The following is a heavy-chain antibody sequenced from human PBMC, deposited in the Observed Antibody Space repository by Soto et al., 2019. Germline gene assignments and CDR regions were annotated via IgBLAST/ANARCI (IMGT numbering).Heavy chain of an antibody. CDR2: ISSSSSYI. D-gene: IGHD6-13*01. J-gene: IGHJ4*02. Sequence: EVQLVESGGGLVKPGGSLRLSCAASGFTFSSYSMNWVRQAPGKGLEWVSSISSSSSYIYYADSVKGRFTISRDNAKNSRYLQMNSLRAEDTAVYYCARVRQQQLVRGSFDYWGQGTLVTVSS. V-gene: IGHV3-21*01. CDR1: GFTFSSYS. CDR3: ARVRQQQLVRGSFDY.